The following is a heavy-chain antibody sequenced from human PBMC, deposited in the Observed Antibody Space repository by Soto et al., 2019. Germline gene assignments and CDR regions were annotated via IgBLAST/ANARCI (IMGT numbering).Heavy chain of an antibody. CDR2: INPNSGGT. V-gene: IGHV1-2*04. CDR1: GYTFTGYY. D-gene: IGHD6-13*01. J-gene: IGHJ3*02. Sequence: GASVKVSCKASGYTFTGYYMHWVRQAPGQGLEWMGWINPNSGGTNYAQKFQGWVTMTRDTSISTAYMELSRLRSDDTAVYYCARRSKVAAAVNDAFDIWGQGTMVTVSS. CDR3: ARRSKVAAAVNDAFDI.